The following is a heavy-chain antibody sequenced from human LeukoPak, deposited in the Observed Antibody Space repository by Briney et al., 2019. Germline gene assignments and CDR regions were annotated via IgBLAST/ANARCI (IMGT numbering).Heavy chain of an antibody. CDR3: AKDRWYDILTGYYNGDAFDI. CDR2: IRYDGSNK. Sequence: GGSLRLSCVGSGFTFSPYWMSWLRQAPGKGLEWVAFIRYDGSNKYYADSVKGRFTISRDNSKNTLYLQMNSLRAEDTAVYYCAKDRWYDILTGYYNGDAFDIWGQGTMVTVSS. J-gene: IGHJ3*02. CDR1: GFTFSPYW. V-gene: IGHV3-30*02. D-gene: IGHD3-9*01.